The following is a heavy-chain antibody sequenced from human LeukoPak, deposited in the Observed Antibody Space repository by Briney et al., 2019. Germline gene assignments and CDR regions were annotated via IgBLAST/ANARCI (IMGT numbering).Heavy chain of an antibody. V-gene: IGHV4-61*02. CDR2: IYTSGNT. D-gene: IGHD1-26*01. CDR3: AGEVGGSWFDP. Sequence: PSETLSLTCTVSGGSISSGSHYGRWVRQPAGKGLEWIGSIYTSGNTNYNPSRKRRVTISLDTSKNQFSLNLSSVTAADTAVYYCAGEVGGSWFDPWGLGTLVTVSS. J-gene: IGHJ5*02. CDR1: GGSISSGSHY.